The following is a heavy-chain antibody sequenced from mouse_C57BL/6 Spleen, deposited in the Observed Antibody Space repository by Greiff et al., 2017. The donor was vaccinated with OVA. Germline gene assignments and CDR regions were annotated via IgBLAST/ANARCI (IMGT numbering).Heavy chain of an antibody. CDR1: GYTFTDYY. Sequence: QVQLQQSGAELVRPGASVKLSCKASGYTFTDYYINWVKQRPGQGLEWIARIYPGSGNTYYNEKFKGKATLTAEKSSSTAYMQLSSLTSEDSAVYFCARGVLPVVGTWFAYWGQGTLVTVSA. V-gene: IGHV1-76*01. CDR2: IYPGSGNT. CDR3: ARGVLPVVGTWFAY. D-gene: IGHD1-1*01. J-gene: IGHJ3*01.